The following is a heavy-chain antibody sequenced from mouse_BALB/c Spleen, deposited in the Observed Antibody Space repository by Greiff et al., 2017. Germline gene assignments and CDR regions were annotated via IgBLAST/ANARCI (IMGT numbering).Heavy chain of an antibody. CDR1: GFTFSSFG. J-gene: IGHJ4*01. Sequence: EVKLMESGGGLVQPGGSRKLSCAASGFTFSSFGMHWVRQAPEKGLEWVAYISSGSSTIYYEDTVKGRFTISRDNPKNTLFLQMTSLRSEDTAMYYCATTTTGYAMDYWGQGTSVTVSS. V-gene: IGHV5-17*02. CDR2: ISSGSSTI. D-gene: IGHD1-1*01. CDR3: ATTTTGYAMDY.